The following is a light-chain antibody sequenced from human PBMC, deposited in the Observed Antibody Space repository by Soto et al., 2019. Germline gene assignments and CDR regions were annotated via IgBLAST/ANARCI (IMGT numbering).Light chain of an antibody. CDR1: QGVTTAY. J-gene: IGKJ3*01. CDR2: GAS. V-gene: IGKV3-20*01. Sequence: EVALTQSPGTLSLSPGERATLSCRASQGVTTAYLAWYQHKPGQAPRLLIYGASNRATCIPDRFSGSGSWTDFTLTISRLEPEDFSGYSGQQYGASPLFTFGPGTKVDLK. CDR3: QQYGASPLFT.